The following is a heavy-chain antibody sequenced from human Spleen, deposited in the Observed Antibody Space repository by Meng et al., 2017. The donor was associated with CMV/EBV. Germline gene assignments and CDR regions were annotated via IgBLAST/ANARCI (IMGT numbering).Heavy chain of an antibody. CDR1: GDTFRRYG. Sequence: SVKVSCKASGDTFRRYGITWVRQARGQGPEWVGTIVPMVNVTNDAQQFHGRLTLTADGSTSTAYMELSSLRSEDTAVYYCAIILEWLSPTVYYYGMDVWGQGTTVTVSS. CDR2: IVPMVNVT. J-gene: IGHJ6*02. CDR3: AIILEWLSPTVYYYGMDV. V-gene: IGHV1-69*04. D-gene: IGHD3-3*01.